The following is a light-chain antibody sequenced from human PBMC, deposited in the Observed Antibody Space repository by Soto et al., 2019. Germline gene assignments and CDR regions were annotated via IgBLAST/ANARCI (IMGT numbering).Light chain of an antibody. CDR1: QSISSW. CDR2: EAS. Sequence: DIQMTQSPSTLSASVGDRVTITCRASQSISSWLAGYQQKPGKAPNLLIHEASRLETGVPSRFSGSESGTEFTLTISGLHAEDSATYYCQQYTNSPRTFGGGTKVDIK. V-gene: IGKV1-5*01. CDR3: QQYTNSPRT. J-gene: IGKJ4*01.